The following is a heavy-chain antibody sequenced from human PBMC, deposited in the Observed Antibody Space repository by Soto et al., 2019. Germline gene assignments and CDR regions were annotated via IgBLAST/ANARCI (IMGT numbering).Heavy chain of an antibody. CDR3: AKGDIRSRTPDF. CDR2: IDGSGDG. Sequence: EVQLLESGGGLVQPGGSLRLSCAASGFTFSSCSMGWVRQAPGNGLQWVSSIDGSGDGYYADSVKGRFTISRDNSKNMLFLQMNSLRAEDTAVYYCAKGDIRSRTPDFWGRGTLVTVSS. V-gene: IGHV3-23*01. D-gene: IGHD3-9*01. J-gene: IGHJ4*02. CDR1: GFTFSSCS.